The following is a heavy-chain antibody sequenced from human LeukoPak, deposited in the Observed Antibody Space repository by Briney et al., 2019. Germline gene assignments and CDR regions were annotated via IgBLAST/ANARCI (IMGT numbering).Heavy chain of an antibody. Sequence: TGGSLRLSCAASGFTVRSNYMNWVRQAPGKGLQWVSVIYSGGSTNYADSVKGRFTISRDNSKNTLYLHMNSLRAEDTAVYYCIYGYTLDFWGQGTLVTVSS. V-gene: IGHV3-53*01. D-gene: IGHD5-18*01. CDR1: GFTVRSNY. CDR3: IYGYTLDF. J-gene: IGHJ4*02. CDR2: IYSGGST.